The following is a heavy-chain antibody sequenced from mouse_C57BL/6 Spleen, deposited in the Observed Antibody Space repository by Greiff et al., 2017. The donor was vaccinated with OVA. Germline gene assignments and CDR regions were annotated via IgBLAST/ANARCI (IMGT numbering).Heavy chain of an antibody. CDR2: IDPENGDT. J-gene: IGHJ1*03. D-gene: IGHD1-3*01. Sequence: VQLQQSGAELVRPGASVKLSCTASGFNIKDDYMHWVKQRPEQGLEWIGWIDPENGDTEYASKFQGKATITADTSSNTAYLQLSSLTSEDTAVYYCTTSELRSRYFDVWGTGTTVTVSS. V-gene: IGHV14-4*01. CDR3: TTSELRSRYFDV. CDR1: GFNIKDDY.